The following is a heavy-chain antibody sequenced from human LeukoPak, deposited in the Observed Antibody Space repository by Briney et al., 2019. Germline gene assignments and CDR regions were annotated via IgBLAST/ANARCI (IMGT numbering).Heavy chain of an antibody. CDR2: INHSGST. CDR1: GRSFSGYY. V-gene: IGHV4-34*01. D-gene: IGHD5-18*01. J-gene: IGHJ4*02. CDR3: ARSRDTAMPTDY. Sequence: SETLSLTCAVYGRSFSGYYWSWIRQPPGQGLEWIGEINHSGSTNYNPSLKSRVTISVDTSKNQFSLKLSSVTAADTAVYYCARSRDTAMPTDYWGQGTLVTVSS.